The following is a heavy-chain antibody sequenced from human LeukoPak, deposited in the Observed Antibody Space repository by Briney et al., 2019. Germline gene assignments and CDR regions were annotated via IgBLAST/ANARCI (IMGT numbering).Heavy chain of an antibody. V-gene: IGHV3-23*01. Sequence: GGSLRLSCAASGFTFSSYAMSWVRQAPGKGLEWVSAISGSGGSTYYADSVKGRFTISRDNSKNTLYLQMNSLRAEDTAVYYCAKDVRRYDYVWGSYRPNWFDPWGQGTQVTVSS. CDR2: ISGSGGST. CDR3: AKDVRRYDYVWGSYRPNWFDP. J-gene: IGHJ5*02. CDR1: GFTFSSYA. D-gene: IGHD3-16*02.